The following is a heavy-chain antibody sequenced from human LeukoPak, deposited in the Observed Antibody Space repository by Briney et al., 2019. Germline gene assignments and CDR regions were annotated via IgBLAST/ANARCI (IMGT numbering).Heavy chain of an antibody. D-gene: IGHD3-9*01. CDR2: IYYSGST. J-gene: IGHJ6*03. V-gene: IGHV4-39*07. CDR1: GGSISSSSYY. CDR3: ARVLFDWLFSYYYYYMDV. Sequence: SETLSLTCTVSGGSISSSSYYWGWIRQPPGKGLEWIGSIYYSGSTYYNPSLKSRVTISVDTSKNQFSLKLSSVTAADTAVYYCARVLFDWLFSYYYYYMDVWGKGTTVTVSS.